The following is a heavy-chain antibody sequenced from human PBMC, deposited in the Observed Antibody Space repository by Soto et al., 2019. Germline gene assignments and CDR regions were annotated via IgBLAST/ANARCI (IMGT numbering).Heavy chain of an antibody. J-gene: IGHJ4*02. V-gene: IGHV1-3*05. D-gene: IGHD1-26*01. CDR1: GYTFTSYA. CDR3: AINWELGGLFDY. Sequence: QFQLVQSGAEEKKPGASVKVSCKASGYTFTSYAMHWVRQAPGQRLEWMGWINAGNGNTKYSQKFQGRVTITRDTTASTAHMELSSVRSEGTSVYFCAINWELGGLFDYWGQGTVVTVSS. CDR2: INAGNGNT.